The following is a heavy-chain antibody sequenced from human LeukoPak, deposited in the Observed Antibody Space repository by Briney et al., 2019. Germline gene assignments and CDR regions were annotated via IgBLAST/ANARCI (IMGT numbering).Heavy chain of an antibody. D-gene: IGHD3-10*01. Sequence: GRSLRLSCAASGFPFSRHGIHWVRQVPGKGLEWLAVISYDGSNKAYADSVKGRFTISRDNSNNTLHLQMNSLRAEDTAVYYCGKDMARIYYYGSGEIDYWGQGTLVTVSS. CDR3: GKDMARIYYYGSGEIDY. V-gene: IGHV3-30*18. J-gene: IGHJ4*02. CDR1: GFPFSRHG. CDR2: ISYDGSNK.